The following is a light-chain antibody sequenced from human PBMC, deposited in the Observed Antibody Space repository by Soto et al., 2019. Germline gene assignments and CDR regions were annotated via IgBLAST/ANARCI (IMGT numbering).Light chain of an antibody. CDR1: QSVSSN. J-gene: IGKJ5*01. CDR3: QQYDSWPIT. Sequence: EIVLTQSPSTLSVSPGDTATLSCRANQSVSSNLAWYQQKPGQAPRLLIYGASTRATAIPARFSGSGSGTEFTLNITSLQSEDIAVYYCQQYDSWPITFGQGTRLEIK. CDR2: GAS. V-gene: IGKV3-15*01.